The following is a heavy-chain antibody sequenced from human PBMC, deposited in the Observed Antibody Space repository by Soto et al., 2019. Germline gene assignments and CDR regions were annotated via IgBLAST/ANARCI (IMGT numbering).Heavy chain of an antibody. CDR1: GFTFSSYA. CDR2: VSIGGST. Sequence: DVQLLESGGGLVQPEGSLRLSCAASGFTFSSYAMGWVRQGPGKGLEWVAVVSIGGSTHYADSVRGRFTISRDHSKNTLPLQINSLPAEDTAVYFCAKRRGAGGHFDYWGQGALVTVSS. J-gene: IGHJ4*02. V-gene: IGHV3-23*01. CDR3: AKRRGAGGHFDY. D-gene: IGHD2-15*01.